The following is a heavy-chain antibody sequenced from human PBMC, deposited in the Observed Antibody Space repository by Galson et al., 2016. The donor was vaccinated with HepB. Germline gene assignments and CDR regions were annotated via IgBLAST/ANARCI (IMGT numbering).Heavy chain of an antibody. CDR3: ARGPLGILDY. V-gene: IGHV4-34*01. CDR2: IHHGGGT. CDR1: GGSFTGYY. J-gene: IGHJ4*02. D-gene: IGHD7-27*01. Sequence: LSLTCVLYGGSFTGYYWSWVRQTPGKGLEWIGEIHHGGGTNYNPSVRSRVTISLDTPANQFSLTLASMTAADTAIYYCARGPLGILDYWGQGIQVTVSS.